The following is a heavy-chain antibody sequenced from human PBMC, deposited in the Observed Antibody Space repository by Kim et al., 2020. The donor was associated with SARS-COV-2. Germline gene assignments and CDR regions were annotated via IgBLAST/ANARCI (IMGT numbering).Heavy chain of an antibody. D-gene: IGHD3-10*01. CDR3: ARDSGGTLDY. V-gene: IGHV3-21*01. CDR2: SI. J-gene: IGHJ4*02. Sequence: SIYNADAVTGRLTISRDNAKNSLYLQMNSRRAEDTAVYYCARDSGGTLDYWGQGTLVTVSS.